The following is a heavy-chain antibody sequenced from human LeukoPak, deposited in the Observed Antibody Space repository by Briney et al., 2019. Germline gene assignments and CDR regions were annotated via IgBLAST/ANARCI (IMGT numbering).Heavy chain of an antibody. Sequence: GESLKISCKGSGFSFTSYWIGWVRQMPGKGLEWMGIINPGNSDTRYSPSFQCQVTISDDKSIRTAYLQWSSLQDSDTAMYYCARRVYCGGDYYYLDAFDIWGQGPMVTVPS. D-gene: IGHD2-21*02. CDR3: ARRVYCGGDYYYLDAFDI. CDR2: INPGNSDT. V-gene: IGHV5-51*01. J-gene: IGHJ3*02. CDR1: GFSFTSYW.